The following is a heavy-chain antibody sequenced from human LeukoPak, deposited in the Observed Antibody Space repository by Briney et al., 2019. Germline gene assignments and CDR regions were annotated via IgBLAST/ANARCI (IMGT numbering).Heavy chain of an antibody. V-gene: IGHV3-23*01. CDR1: GFSFSNYA. CDR2: ISTRGDIT. Sequence: GGSLRLSCAASGFSFSNYAMSWVRQAPGRGLEWVSAISTRGDITYDADSVKGRFTISRDNSKNILYLEMNSLRADDTAVYHCARQLGYCSDGSCYFDYWGQGTLVTVSS. CDR3: ARQLGYCSDGSCYFDY. J-gene: IGHJ4*02. D-gene: IGHD2-15*01.